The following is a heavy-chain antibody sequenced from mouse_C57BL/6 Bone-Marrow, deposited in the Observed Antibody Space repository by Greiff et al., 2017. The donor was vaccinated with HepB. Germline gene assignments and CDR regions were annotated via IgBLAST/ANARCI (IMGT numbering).Heavy chain of an antibody. CDR3: ARKTGTPY. CDR2: ISYDGSN. V-gene: IGHV3-6*01. D-gene: IGHD4-1*01. Sequence: EVKLMESGPGLVKPSQSLSLTCSVTGYSITSGYYWNWIRQFPGNKLEWMGYISYDGSNNYNPSLKNRISITRDTSKNQFFLKLNSVTTEDTATYYCARKTGTPYWGQGTLVTVSA. J-gene: IGHJ3*01. CDR1: GYSITSGYY.